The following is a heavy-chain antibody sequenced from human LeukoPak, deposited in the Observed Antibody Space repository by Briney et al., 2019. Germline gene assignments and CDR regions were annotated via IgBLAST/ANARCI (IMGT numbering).Heavy chain of an antibody. Sequence: GGSLRLSCAASGFIVSHNYMTWVRQAPGKGLEWVSSISSESAHILYADPVKGRFTISRDNAENLVYLHMNSLRAEDTAVYYCARFETVAAKPFEYWGQGTLVTVSS. V-gene: IGHV3-21*06. CDR3: ARFETVAAKPFEY. CDR2: ISSESAHI. J-gene: IGHJ4*02. CDR1: GFIVSHNY. D-gene: IGHD6-19*01.